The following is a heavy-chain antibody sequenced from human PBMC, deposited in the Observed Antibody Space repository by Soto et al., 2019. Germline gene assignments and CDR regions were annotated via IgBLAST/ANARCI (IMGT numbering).Heavy chain of an antibody. CDR2: ISAYNGNT. Sequence: ASVKVSCKASGYTFTGYYMHWVRQAPGQGLEWMGWISAYNGNTNYAQKLQGRVTMTTDTSTSTAYMELRSLRSDDTAVYYCASGRYYYDSSGYSLDYWGQGTLVTVSS. D-gene: IGHD3-22*01. CDR1: GYTFTGYY. J-gene: IGHJ4*02. CDR3: ASGRYYYDSSGYSLDY. V-gene: IGHV1-18*04.